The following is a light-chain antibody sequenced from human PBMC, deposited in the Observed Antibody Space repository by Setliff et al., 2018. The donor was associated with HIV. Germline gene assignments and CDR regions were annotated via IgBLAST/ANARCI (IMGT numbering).Light chain of an antibody. J-gene: IGLJ2*01. Sequence: QSVLTQPPSVSAAPGQRVTISCSGSGFNIGNNYVSWYQQLPGTAPKLLIYENNKRPSGIPDRFSGSKSGTSATLGITGLQTGDEADYYCGTWDINLSAVVFGGGTKVTVL. CDR2: ENN. V-gene: IGLV1-51*02. CDR3: GTWDINLSAVV. CDR1: GFNIGNNY.